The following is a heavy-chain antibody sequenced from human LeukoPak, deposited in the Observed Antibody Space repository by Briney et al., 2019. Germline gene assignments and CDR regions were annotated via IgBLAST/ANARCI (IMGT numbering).Heavy chain of an antibody. CDR2: IYTSGST. V-gene: IGHV4-4*07. CDR3: AREHLWFGELSLYYYYYMDV. J-gene: IGHJ6*03. D-gene: IGHD3-10*01. Sequence: SETLSLTCTVSGGSISSYYWSWIRQPAGKGLEWIGRIYTSGSTNYNPSLKSRVTMSVDTSKNQFSLKLSSVTAADTAVYYCAREHLWFGELSLYYYYYMDVWGKGTTVTVSS. CDR1: GGSISSYY.